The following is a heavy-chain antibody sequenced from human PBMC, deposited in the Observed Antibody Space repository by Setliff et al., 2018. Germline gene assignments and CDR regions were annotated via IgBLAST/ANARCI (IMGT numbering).Heavy chain of an antibody. CDR2: ISPYYGST. V-gene: IGHV1-18*01. CDR1: GYSFTVFG. D-gene: IGHD3-16*01. J-gene: IGHJ4*02. CDR3: TRSRAPRVVLAADFDL. Sequence: GASVKVSCKTSGYSFTVFGISWVRQAPGQGLEWMGWISPYYGSTDYAQKFQGRVTMTTDTSTSTAYMELRSLTSDDTAVYFCTRSRAPRVVLAADFDLWGQGTLVTVSS.